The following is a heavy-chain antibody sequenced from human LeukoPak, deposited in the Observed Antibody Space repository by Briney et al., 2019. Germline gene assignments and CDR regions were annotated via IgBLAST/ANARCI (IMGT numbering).Heavy chain of an antibody. D-gene: IGHD3-3*01. J-gene: IGHJ3*02. CDR3: ARESGYDLWSGYYEPDAFDI. Sequence: ASVKVSCKASGYTFTSYGISWVRQAPGQGLEWMGWIGAYNGNTNYAQKLQGRVTMTTDTSTSTAYMELRSLRSDDTAVYYCARESGYDLWSGYYEPDAFDIWGQGTMVTVSS. CDR2: IGAYNGNT. CDR1: GYTFTSYG. V-gene: IGHV1-18*01.